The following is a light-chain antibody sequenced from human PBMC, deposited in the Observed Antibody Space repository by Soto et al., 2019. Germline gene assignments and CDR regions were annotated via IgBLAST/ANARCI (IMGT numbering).Light chain of an antibody. CDR2: DVS. Sequence: QSALTQPASVSGSPGQSITISCTGISSDVGDYKYVSWYQQHPGKVPKLIIYDVSNRPSGVSNRFSGSKSGNTASLTISGLEAEDEGEYYCSSSTSSSALDVVFGGGTKLTVL. CDR1: SSDVGDYKY. J-gene: IGLJ2*01. V-gene: IGLV2-14*03. CDR3: SSSTSSSALDVV.